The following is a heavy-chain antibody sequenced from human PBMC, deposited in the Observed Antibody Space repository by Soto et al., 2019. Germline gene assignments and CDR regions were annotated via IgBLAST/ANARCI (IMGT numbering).Heavy chain of an antibody. Sequence: GESLKISCKGSGYTFTSYWIGWVRQMPGKGLEWMGMIYPGDSSTTYSPSFQGPVTISAHKSIRTAYLQWSSLKASDTAMYYCANYCSCGSSSSCPGMDFWGQGTMVTVSS. D-gene: IGHD2-15*01. CDR1: GYTFTSYW. CDR3: ANYCSCGSSSSCPGMDF. V-gene: IGHV5-10-1*01. CDR2: IYPGDSST. J-gene: IGHJ6*02.